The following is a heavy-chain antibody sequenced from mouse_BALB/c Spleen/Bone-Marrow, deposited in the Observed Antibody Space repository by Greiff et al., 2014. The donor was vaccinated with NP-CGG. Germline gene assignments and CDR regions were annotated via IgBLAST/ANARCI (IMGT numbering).Heavy chain of an antibody. J-gene: IGHJ3*01. CDR3: ARRDYSFAY. CDR2: INPGSGGT. D-gene: IGHD2-13*01. Sequence: LQESGAELVRPGTSVKVSCKASGYAFTNYLIEWVKQRPGQGLEWIGVINPGSGGTNYNEKFKGKATLTADKSSSTAYMQLSSLTSDDSAFYFCARRDYSFAYWGQGTLVTVSA. V-gene: IGHV1-54*01. CDR1: GYAFTNYL.